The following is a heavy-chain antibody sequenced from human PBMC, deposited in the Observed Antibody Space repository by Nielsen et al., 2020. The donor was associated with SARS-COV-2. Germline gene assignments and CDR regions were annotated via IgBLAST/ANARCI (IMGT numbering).Heavy chain of an antibody. Sequence: SLKISCATSGFSFDDYGMHWVRQAPGKGLEWVSGISWNSGSRGHADSVRGRFTISRDNSKNTLYVQMNSLRAEDTAVYFCAKGSVYMEYFDHWGQGTLVTVPS. J-gene: IGHJ1*01. CDR3: AKGSVYMEYFDH. V-gene: IGHV3-9*01. CDR2: ISWNSGSR. CDR1: GFSFDDYG. D-gene: IGHD5-18*01.